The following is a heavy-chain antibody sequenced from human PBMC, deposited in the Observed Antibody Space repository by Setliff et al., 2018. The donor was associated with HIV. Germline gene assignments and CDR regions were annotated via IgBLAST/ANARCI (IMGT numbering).Heavy chain of an antibody. CDR3: AADVPVPLAQIDY. V-gene: IGHV3-15*07. Sequence: GGSLRLSCVTSGFDFNTAWMNWVRQAPGKGLEWVGRFRSKRDGGAVEYAAPVKGRFSISRDDSEKSVYLQMNSLTTEDTAVYYCAADVPVPLAQIDYWGQGTQVT. D-gene: IGHD2-21*01. CDR2: FRSKRDGGAV. CDR1: GFDFNTAW. J-gene: IGHJ4*01.